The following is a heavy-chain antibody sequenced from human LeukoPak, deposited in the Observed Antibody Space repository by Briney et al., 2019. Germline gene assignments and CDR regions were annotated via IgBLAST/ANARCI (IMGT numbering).Heavy chain of an antibody. CDR3: AKVPVFSLTISEVVTDDPFDI. D-gene: IGHD3-3*01. J-gene: IGHJ3*02. CDR2: ISGSGGAT. V-gene: IGHV3-23*01. Sequence: GGSLRLSCAASGFTFSSYAMSWVRQAPGKGLEWVSAISGSGGATYYADTVKGRFTISRDNSKNTLYLQMNSLRAEDTAVYYCAKVPVFSLTISEVVTDDPFDIWGQGTIVTVS. CDR1: GFTFSSYA.